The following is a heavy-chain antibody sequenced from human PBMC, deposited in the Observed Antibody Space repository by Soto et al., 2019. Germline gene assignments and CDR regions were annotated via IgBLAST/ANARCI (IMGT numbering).Heavy chain of an antibody. Sequence: SETLSLTCTVSGGSISSGDYSWSWIRQPPGKGLQWIGYIYYSGSTYYNPSLKSRVTISVGTSKNQFSLKLSSVTAADTAVYYRARDRITGTAPNFYYDYGMDVWGQGTTVTVSS. CDR2: IYYSGST. V-gene: IGHV4-30-4*01. CDR1: GGSISSGDYS. J-gene: IGHJ6*02. CDR3: ARDRITGTAPNFYYDYGMDV. D-gene: IGHD1-20*01.